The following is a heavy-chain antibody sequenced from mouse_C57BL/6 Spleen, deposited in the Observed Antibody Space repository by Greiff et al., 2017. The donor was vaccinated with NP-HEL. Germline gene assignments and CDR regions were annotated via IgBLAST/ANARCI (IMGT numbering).Heavy chain of an antibody. CDR3: ATLLRTAMDY. Sequence: VKLQESGAELARPGASVKLSCKASGYTFTSYGISWVKQRTGQGLEWIGEIYPRSGNTYYNEKFKGKATLTADKSSSTAYMELRSLTSEDSAVYFCATLLRTAMDYWGQGTSVTVSS. D-gene: IGHD1-2*01. CDR2: IYPRSGNT. V-gene: IGHV1-81*01. CDR1: GYTFTSYG. J-gene: IGHJ4*01.